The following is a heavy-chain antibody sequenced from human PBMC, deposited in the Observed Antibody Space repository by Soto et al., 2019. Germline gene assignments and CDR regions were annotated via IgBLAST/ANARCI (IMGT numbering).Heavy chain of an antibody. D-gene: IGHD6-19*01. Sequence: SETLSLTCTVSGDSISSSNYFWGWIRQPPGKGLEWIGTIFYSGSTYYNPSLKSRVTISVDTSKNQFSLRLISVTAADTALYYCARRYGWLYFDYWGHGSLVTVSS. CDR2: IFYSGST. CDR1: GDSISSSNYF. J-gene: IGHJ4*01. CDR3: ARRYGWLYFDY. V-gene: IGHV4-39*01.